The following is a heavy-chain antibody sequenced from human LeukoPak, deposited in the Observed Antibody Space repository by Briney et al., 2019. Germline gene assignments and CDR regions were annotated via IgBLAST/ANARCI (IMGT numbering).Heavy chain of an antibody. J-gene: IGHJ4*02. Sequence: ASVKVSCKASGGTFSSYAISWVRQAPGQGLEWMGGIIPIFGTANYAQKFQGRVTITADESTSTAYMELSSLRSEDTAVYFCVGGAPNWGFDFWGQGTLVTVSS. CDR2: IIPIFGTA. CDR1: GGTFSSYA. CDR3: VGGAPNWGFDF. D-gene: IGHD7-27*01. V-gene: IGHV1-69*13.